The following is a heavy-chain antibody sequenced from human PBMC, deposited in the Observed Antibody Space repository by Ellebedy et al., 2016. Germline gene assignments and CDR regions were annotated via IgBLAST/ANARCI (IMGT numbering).Heavy chain of an antibody. J-gene: IGHJ2*01. V-gene: IGHV3-7*02. CDR1: GFTFSSYW. CDR3: VRGPIWGYCSGGSCYDWYFDL. D-gene: IGHD2-15*01. Sequence: GESLKISCAASGFTFSSYWMSWVRQAPGKGLEWVANIKQDGSEKYYVDSVKGRFTISKDNAKNSLYLQMNSLRAEDTAVYYCVRGPIWGYCSGGSCYDWYFDLWGRGTLVTVSS. CDR2: IKQDGSEK.